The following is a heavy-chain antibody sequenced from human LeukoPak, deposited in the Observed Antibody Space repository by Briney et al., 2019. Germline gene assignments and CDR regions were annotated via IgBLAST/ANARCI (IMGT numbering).Heavy chain of an antibody. V-gene: IGHV1-18*01. Sequence: GASVKVSCKASGYTFTSYGISWVRQAPGQGLEWMGWISAYNGNTNYAQKLQGRVTMTTDTSTSTAYMELRSLRSDDTAVYYCASTWGDYGDFFFDYWGQGNLVTVSS. CDR3: ASTWGDYGDFFFDY. D-gene: IGHD4-17*01. CDR2: ISAYNGNT. J-gene: IGHJ4*02. CDR1: GYTFTSYG.